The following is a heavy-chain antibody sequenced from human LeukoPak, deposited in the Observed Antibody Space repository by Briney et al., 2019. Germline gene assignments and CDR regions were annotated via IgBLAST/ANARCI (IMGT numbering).Heavy chain of an antibody. CDR1: GGSFSGYY. CDR2: INHSGST. D-gene: IGHD6-19*01. V-gene: IGHV4-34*01. Sequence: SETLSLTCAVYGGSFSGYYWSWIRQPPGKGLEWIGEINHSGSTNYNPSLKSRVTISVDTSKNQFSLKLSSVTAADTAVYYCASGPHGSGWYRYWGQGTLVTVSS. CDR3: ASGPHGSGWYRY. J-gene: IGHJ4*02.